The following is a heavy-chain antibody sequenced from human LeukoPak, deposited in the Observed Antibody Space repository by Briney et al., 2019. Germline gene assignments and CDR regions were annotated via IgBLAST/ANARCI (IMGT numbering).Heavy chain of an antibody. D-gene: IGHD5-18*01. J-gene: IGHJ6*03. CDR2: ISSSSSYI. Sequence: KAGGSLRLSCAASGFTFSSYSMNWVRQAPGKGLEWVSSISSSSSYIYYADSVKGRFTISRDNAKNSLYLQMNSLRAEDTAVYYCAKDVESYGYVDRADMDVWGKGTTVTISS. CDR3: AKDVESYGYVDRADMDV. CDR1: GFTFSSYS. V-gene: IGHV3-21*01.